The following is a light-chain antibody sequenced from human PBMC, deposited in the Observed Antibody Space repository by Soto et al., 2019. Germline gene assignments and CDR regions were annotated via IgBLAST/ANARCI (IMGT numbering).Light chain of an antibody. J-gene: IGKJ2*01. V-gene: IGKV3-11*01. CDR3: QQRSNWPPVYT. Sequence: EIVLTQSPATLSLSPGERATLSCRASQSVRNYLAWYQQKPGQAPRLLIYDTSSRALGIPARFSGSGSGTDFTLTISYLEPEDFAVYYCQQRSNWPPVYTFGQGTKLEI. CDR2: DTS. CDR1: QSVRNY.